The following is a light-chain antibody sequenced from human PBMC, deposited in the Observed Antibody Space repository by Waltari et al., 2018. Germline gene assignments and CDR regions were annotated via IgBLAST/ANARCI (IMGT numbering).Light chain of an antibody. Sequence: QSVLTQPPSVSGAPGQRVTIPCTGTSSNIGAGHDVHWYQQFPGTAPKLLIYGNSNRPSGVPDRFSGSKSDTSASLTITGLQAEDEADYFCHSFDSSLSTGVVFGGGTKVTVL. CDR2: GNS. CDR1: SSNIGAGHD. J-gene: IGLJ2*01. CDR3: HSFDSSLSTGVV. V-gene: IGLV1-40*01.